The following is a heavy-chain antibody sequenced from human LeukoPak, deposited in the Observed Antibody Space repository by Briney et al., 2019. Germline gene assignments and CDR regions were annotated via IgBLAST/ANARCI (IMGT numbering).Heavy chain of an antibody. Sequence: PSQTLSLTCTVSGGSISSDGYYWSWIRQHPGTGLEWIGYIYYSGSTYYNPSLKSRVTISVDTSKNQFSLKLSSVTAADTAVYYWGGGGGRWYNWFDPWGQGTLVTVSS. CDR3: GGGGGRWYNWFDP. J-gene: IGHJ5*02. V-gene: IGHV4-31*09. CDR1: GGSISSDGYY. CDR2: IYYSGST. D-gene: IGHD6-13*01.